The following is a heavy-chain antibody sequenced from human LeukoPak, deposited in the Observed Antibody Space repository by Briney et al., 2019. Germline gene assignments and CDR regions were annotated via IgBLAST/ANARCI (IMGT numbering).Heavy chain of an antibody. Sequence: ASVKVSCKASGYTFTSYGISWVRQAPGQGLEWMGWISAYNGNTNYAQKLQGRVTMTTDTSTSTAYMELRSLRSDDTAVYYCARAPQFTPYYYDSSGLDYWGQGTLVTVSS. J-gene: IGHJ4*02. CDR2: ISAYNGNT. V-gene: IGHV1-18*01. D-gene: IGHD3-22*01. CDR3: ARAPQFTPYYYDSSGLDY. CDR1: GYTFTSYG.